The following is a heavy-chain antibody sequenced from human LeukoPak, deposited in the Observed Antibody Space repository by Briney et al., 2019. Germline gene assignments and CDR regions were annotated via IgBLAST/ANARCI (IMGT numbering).Heavy chain of an antibody. CDR3: ARYRGDIVVVVAATRGYYFDY. J-gene: IGHJ4*02. CDR1: GGSFSGYY. D-gene: IGHD2-15*01. CDR2: INHSGST. V-gene: IGHV4-34*01. Sequence: SETLSLTCAVSGGSFSGYYWSWIRQPPGKGLEWIGEINHSGSTNYNPSFKSRVTISVDTSKNQFSLKLSSVTAADTAVYYCARYRGDIVVVVAATRGYYFDYWGQGTLVTVSS.